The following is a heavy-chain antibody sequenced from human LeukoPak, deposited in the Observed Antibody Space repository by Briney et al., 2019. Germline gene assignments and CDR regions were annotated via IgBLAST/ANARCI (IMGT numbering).Heavy chain of an antibody. CDR3: AKKRGMQLWQYYFDY. J-gene: IGHJ4*02. CDR2: ISGSGGNT. D-gene: IGHD5-18*01. V-gene: IGHV3-23*01. CDR1: GFTFSSYA. Sequence: GGSLRLSCAASGFTFSSYAMSWVRRAPGKGLEWVSAISGSGGNTYYADSVKGRSTISRDNSKNTLYLQMNSLRAEDTAIYYCAKKRGMQLWQYYFDYWGQGTLVTVSS.